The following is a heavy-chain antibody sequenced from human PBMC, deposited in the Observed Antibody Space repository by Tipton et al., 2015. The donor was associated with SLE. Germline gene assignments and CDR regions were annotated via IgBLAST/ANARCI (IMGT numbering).Heavy chain of an antibody. CDR2: IYTSGST. D-gene: IGHD1-20*01. CDR1: GGSISSGSYY. Sequence: TLSLTCTVSGGSISSGSYYWSWIRQPAGKGLEWIGRIYTSGSTNHNPSLKSRVTISVDTSKNQFSLKLSSVTAADTAVYYCARDLTGLGFDYWGQGTLVTVSS. CDR3: ARDLTGLGFDY. J-gene: IGHJ4*02. V-gene: IGHV4-61*02.